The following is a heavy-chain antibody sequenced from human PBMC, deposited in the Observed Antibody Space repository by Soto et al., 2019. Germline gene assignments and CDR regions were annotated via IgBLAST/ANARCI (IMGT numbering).Heavy chain of an antibody. CDR1: GGTFSSYA. J-gene: IGHJ5*02. CDR2: IIPIFGTA. CDR3: ARDRVAVAGTGGDWFDP. D-gene: IGHD6-19*01. V-gene: IGHV1-69*01. Sequence: QVQLVQSGAEVKKPGSSVKVSCKASGGTFSSYAISWVRQAPGQGLEWMGGIIPIFGTANYAQKFQGRVTITADESTSTAYMELSSLRSEDTAVHYCARDRVAVAGTGGDWFDPWGQGTLVTVSS.